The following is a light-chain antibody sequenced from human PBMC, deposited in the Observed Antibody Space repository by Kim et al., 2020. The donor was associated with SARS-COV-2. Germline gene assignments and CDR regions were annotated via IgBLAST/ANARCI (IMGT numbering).Light chain of an antibody. Sequence: SASTGDRVTITCRASQGISSYLAWYQQKPGKAPNLLIYAASTLQSGVPSRFSGSGSGTDFTLTISCLQSEDFATYYCQQYSTYPRTFGQGTKLEI. CDR2: AAS. V-gene: IGKV1-8*01. CDR3: QQYSTYPRT. J-gene: IGKJ2*01. CDR1: QGISSY.